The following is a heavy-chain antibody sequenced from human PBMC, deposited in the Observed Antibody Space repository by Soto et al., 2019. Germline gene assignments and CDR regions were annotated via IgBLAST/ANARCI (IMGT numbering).Heavy chain of an antibody. Sequence: ASAKVSCKASGYTFTGYYMHWVRQAPGQGLEWMGWSNPNRGGANYAQKFQGRVTMTRDTSISTADMDLSRLRSDDTAVYYCARQPLGFLQWLYSWDYYYGMDVWGQGTTVTVSS. J-gene: IGHJ6*02. D-gene: IGHD3-3*02. V-gene: IGHV1-2*02. CDR2: SNPNRGGA. CDR3: ARQPLGFLQWLYSWDYYYGMDV. CDR1: GYTFTGYY.